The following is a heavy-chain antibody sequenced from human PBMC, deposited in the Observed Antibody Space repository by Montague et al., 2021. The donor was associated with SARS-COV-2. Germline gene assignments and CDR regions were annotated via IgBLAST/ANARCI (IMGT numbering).Heavy chain of an antibody. CDR3: VRSQYSNTWFFDY. CDR1: GDSVSNNRAA. CDR2: TYFRTQWFH. D-gene: IGHD6-6*01. Sequence: CAISGDSVSNNRAAWNWLRQSPSGGLQWLGRTYFRTQWFHHYAPXVEGRITVNADASKNHFSLQLTSVTPEDSAKYFCVRSQYSNTWFFDYWGQGAQVTVSS. V-gene: IGHV6-1*01. J-gene: IGHJ4*02.